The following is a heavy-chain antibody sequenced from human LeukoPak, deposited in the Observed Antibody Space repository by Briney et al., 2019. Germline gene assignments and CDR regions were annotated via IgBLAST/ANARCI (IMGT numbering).Heavy chain of an antibody. CDR3: AKDVGYCSGGSCRDY. CDR2: ISYDGSNK. V-gene: IGHV3-30*18. J-gene: IGHJ4*02. CDR1: GFTFSSYV. D-gene: IGHD2-15*01. Sequence: GGSLRLSCATSGFTFSSYVMHWVRQAPGKGLEWVAVISYDGSNKYYAESVKGRFTISRDNSKNTLYLQMNSLRAEDTAVYYCAKDVGYCSGGSCRDYWGQGTLVTVSS.